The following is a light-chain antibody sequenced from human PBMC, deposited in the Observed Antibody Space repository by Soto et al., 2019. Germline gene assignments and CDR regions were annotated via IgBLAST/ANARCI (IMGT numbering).Light chain of an antibody. J-gene: IGKJ5*01. CDR3: QKFNTAPLT. CDR2: SAS. CDR1: QAISVY. Sequence: DIQMTQSPSSLSASVGDRVTITCRASQAISVYLAWYQQKPGKVPKLLIYSASTLQSGVPSRFSGRGSGTDFTLTISSLQPEDVATYYCQKFNTAPLTFGQGTRLEIK. V-gene: IGKV1-27*01.